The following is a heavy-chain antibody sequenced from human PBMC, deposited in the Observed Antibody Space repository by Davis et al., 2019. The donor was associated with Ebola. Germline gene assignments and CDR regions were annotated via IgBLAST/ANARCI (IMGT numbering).Heavy chain of an antibody. Sequence: PGGSLRLSCAASGFTFSSYGMHWVRQAPGKGLEWVAVIWYDGSNKYYADSVKGRFTISRDNSKNTLYLQMNSLRAEDTAVYYCARLAQSLTGYYNYYYYGMDVWGQGTTVTVSS. V-gene: IGHV3-33*01. J-gene: IGHJ6*02. D-gene: IGHD3-9*01. CDR1: GFTFSSYG. CDR3: ARLAQSLTGYYNYYYYGMDV. CDR2: IWYDGSNK.